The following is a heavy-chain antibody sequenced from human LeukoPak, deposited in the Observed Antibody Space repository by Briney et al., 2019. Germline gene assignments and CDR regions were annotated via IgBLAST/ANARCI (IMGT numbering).Heavy chain of an antibody. CDR3: ASSGSPDYGGNSELVY. D-gene: IGHD4-23*01. Sequence: GGSLRLSCAASGFTFSSYDMHWVRQATGKGLEWISAIGTAGDTYYPGSVKGRFTISRENAKNSLYLQMNSLRAGDTAVYYCASSGSPDYGGNSELVYWGQGTLVTVSS. V-gene: IGHV3-13*01. CDR1: GFTFSSYD. CDR2: IGTAGDT. J-gene: IGHJ4*02.